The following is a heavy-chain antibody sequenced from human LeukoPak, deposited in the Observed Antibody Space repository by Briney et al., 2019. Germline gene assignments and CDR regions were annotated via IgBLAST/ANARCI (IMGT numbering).Heavy chain of an antibody. Sequence: SETLSLTCAVYGGSFSGYYWSWIRQPPGKGLEWIGEINHSGSTNYNPSLKSRVTISVDTSKNQFSLKLSSVTAADTAVYYCARHNPSYYYGSGNDYWGQGTLVTVSS. V-gene: IGHV4-34*01. CDR1: GGSFSGYY. CDR2: INHSGST. D-gene: IGHD3-10*01. CDR3: ARHNPSYYYGSGNDY. J-gene: IGHJ4*02.